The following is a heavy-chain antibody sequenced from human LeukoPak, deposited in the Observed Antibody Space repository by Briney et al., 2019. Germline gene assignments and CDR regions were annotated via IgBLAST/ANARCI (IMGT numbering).Heavy chain of an antibody. Sequence: ASVKVSCKASGYTFTSYDINWVRQATGQGLEWMGWMNPNSGNTGYAQKFQGRVTITRNTSISTAYMELSSLRSEDTAVYYCARGKPKGSIAAPRDYFDYWGQGTLVTVSS. V-gene: IGHV1-8*03. CDR1: GYTFTSYD. J-gene: IGHJ4*02. D-gene: IGHD6-6*01. CDR2: MNPNSGNT. CDR3: ARGKPKGSIAAPRDYFDY.